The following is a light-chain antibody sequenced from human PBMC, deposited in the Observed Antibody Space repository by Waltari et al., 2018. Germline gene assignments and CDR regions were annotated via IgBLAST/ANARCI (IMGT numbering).Light chain of an antibody. CDR1: QTVLYSSNNNNY. V-gene: IGKV4-1*01. Sequence: DIVMTQSPDSLAVSLGERATINCKSSQTVLYSSNNNNYLAWYQQKPGQPPKLLIYWASTREAGDPDRFSGSGSGTDFTLTISSLQAEDVAVYYCQQYYTTEWTFGQGTKVEIK. CDR3: QQYYTTEWT. J-gene: IGKJ1*01. CDR2: WAS.